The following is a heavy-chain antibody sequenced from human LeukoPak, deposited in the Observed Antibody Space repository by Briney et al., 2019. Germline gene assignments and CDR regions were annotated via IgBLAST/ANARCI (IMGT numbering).Heavy chain of an antibody. J-gene: IGHJ5*02. D-gene: IGHD1-7*01. V-gene: IGHV1-2*02. Sequence: ASVKVSCKASGYTFTGYYMHWVRQAPGQGLEWMGWINPNSGGTNYAQKFQGRVTMTRDTSITTAYMELSRLRSDDTAVYYCAREPYNWNYGLSLFDPWGQGTLVTVSS. CDR3: AREPYNWNYGLSLFDP. CDR1: GYTFTGYY. CDR2: INPNSGGT.